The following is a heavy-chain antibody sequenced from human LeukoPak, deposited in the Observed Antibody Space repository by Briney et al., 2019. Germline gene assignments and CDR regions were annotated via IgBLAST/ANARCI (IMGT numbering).Heavy chain of an antibody. Sequence: PGGSLRLSCAASGFTFSSYEMNWVRQAPGKGLEWVAFIRYDGSNKYYADSVKGRFTISRDNSKNTLYVQMYSLRAEDTAVYYCAKNTMREHYYYMDVWGKGATVTISS. D-gene: IGHD3-22*01. J-gene: IGHJ6*03. V-gene: IGHV3-30*02. CDR1: GFTFSSYE. CDR3: AKNTMREHYYYMDV. CDR2: IRYDGSNK.